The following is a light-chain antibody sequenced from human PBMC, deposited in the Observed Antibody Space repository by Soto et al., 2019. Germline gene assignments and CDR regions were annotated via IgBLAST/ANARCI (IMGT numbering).Light chain of an antibody. CDR2: GAS. J-gene: IGKJ3*01. CDR1: QSVTGSY. CDR3: QQYGSSPPVT. V-gene: IGKV3-20*01. Sequence: EIVLTQSPGTLSLSPGERATLSCRASQSVTGSYVAWYQQKPGQAPRLLIYGASSRASGIPDRFSGSGSGTDFTLTISRLEPEDFAVYYCQQYGSSPPVTFGPGTKVDMK.